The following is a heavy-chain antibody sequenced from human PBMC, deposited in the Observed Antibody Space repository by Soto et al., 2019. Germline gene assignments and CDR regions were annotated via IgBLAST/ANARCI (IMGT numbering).Heavy chain of an antibody. Sequence: EVQLVESGGGLVQPGGSLRLSCAASGFTFSSYEMNWVRQAPGKGLEWVSYISSSDSAIYYADSVKGRFTISRDNSKNTLYLQMNSLRAEDTAVYYCAKDNSEDDFWSGYRAGIDYWGQGTLVTVSS. V-gene: IGHV3-48*03. D-gene: IGHD3-3*01. J-gene: IGHJ4*02. CDR2: ISSSDSAI. CDR1: GFTFSSYE. CDR3: AKDNSEDDFWSGYRAGIDY.